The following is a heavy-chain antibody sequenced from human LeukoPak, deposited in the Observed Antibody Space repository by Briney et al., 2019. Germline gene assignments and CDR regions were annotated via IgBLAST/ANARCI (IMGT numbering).Heavy chain of an antibody. CDR3: ARDPHRSSSWGQNWFDP. Sequence: SETLSLTCTVSGGSISSSSYYWGWIRQPPGKGLEWIGSIYYSGSTNYNPSLKSRVTISVDKSKNQFSLKLSSVTAADTAVYYCARDPHRSSSWGQNWFDPWGQGTLVTVSS. V-gene: IGHV4-39*07. D-gene: IGHD6-13*01. CDR2: IYYSGST. J-gene: IGHJ5*02. CDR1: GGSISSSSYY.